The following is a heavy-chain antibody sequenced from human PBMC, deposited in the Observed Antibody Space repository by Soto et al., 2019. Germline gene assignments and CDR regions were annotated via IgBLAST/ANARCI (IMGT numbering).Heavy chain of an antibody. CDR3: AGGRDLVLLEY. CDR2: ISYDGSNK. Sequence: GGSLRLSCAACGFTFSSYAMHWVRQAPGKGLEWVAVISYDGSNKYYADSVKGRFTISRDNSKNTLYLQMNSLRAEDTAVYYCAGGRDLVLLEYWGQGTLVTVSS. CDR1: GFTFSSYA. J-gene: IGHJ4*02. V-gene: IGHV3-30-3*01. D-gene: IGHD3-10*01.